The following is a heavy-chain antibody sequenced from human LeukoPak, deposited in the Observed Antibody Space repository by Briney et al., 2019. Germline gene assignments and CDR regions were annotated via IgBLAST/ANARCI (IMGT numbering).Heavy chain of an antibody. CDR1: GFTFSTYA. Sequence: GGSLRLSCAASGFTFSTYAMHWVRPVPGKGLEWVAVISYDGSNKYYADFVKGRFTISRDNSKNTLYLQMNSLRGEDTGVYYCARDLESEPGQGPDYWGQGTLVTVSS. J-gene: IGHJ4*02. CDR3: ARDLESEPGQGPDY. CDR2: ISYDGSNK. D-gene: IGHD1-14*01. V-gene: IGHV3-30-3*01.